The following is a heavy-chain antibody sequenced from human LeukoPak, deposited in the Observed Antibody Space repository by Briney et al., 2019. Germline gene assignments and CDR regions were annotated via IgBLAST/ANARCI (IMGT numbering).Heavy chain of an antibody. V-gene: IGHV3-33*08. J-gene: IGHJ4*02. CDR3: ARAVGPYDY. CDR2: IWHDGSNK. Sequence: GGSLRLSCAGSGFTFSSHGMHWVRQAPGKGLEWVAVIWHDGSNKYYADSVKGRFTISRDNSKNTLYLQMNSLRAEDTAVYFCARAVGPYDYWGQGTLVTVSS. CDR1: GFTFSSHG. D-gene: IGHD3-10*01.